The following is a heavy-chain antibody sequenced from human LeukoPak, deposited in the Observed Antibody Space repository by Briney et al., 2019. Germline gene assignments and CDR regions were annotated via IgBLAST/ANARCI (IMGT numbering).Heavy chain of an antibody. D-gene: IGHD5-18*01. CDR2: MNPNSGNA. V-gene: IGHV1-8*01. Sequence: GASVKVSCKASGYTFTSYDINWVRQATGQGLEWMGWMNPNSGNAGYAQKFQGRVTMTRNTSISTAYMELSSLRSEDTAVYYCARGRYTAMAPGGDYYYYYGMDVWGQGTTVIVSS. CDR3: ARGRYTAMAPGGDYYYYYGMDV. CDR1: GYTFTSYD. J-gene: IGHJ6*02.